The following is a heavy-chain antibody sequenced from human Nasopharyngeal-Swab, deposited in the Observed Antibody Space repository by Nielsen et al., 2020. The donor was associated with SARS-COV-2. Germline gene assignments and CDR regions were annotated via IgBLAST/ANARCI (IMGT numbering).Heavy chain of an antibody. Sequence: GESLKISCAASGFTLSSYSMNWVRQAPGKGLEWVSYISSSSTIYYADSVKGRFTISRDNAKNSLYLQMNSLRDEDTAVYYCAAARAGYWGQGTLVTVSS. V-gene: IGHV3-48*02. CDR2: ISSSSTI. J-gene: IGHJ4*02. D-gene: IGHD6-6*01. CDR3: AAARAGY. CDR1: GFTLSSYS.